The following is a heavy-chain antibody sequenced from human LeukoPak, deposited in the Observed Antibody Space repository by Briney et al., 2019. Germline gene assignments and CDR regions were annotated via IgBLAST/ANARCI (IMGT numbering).Heavy chain of an antibody. D-gene: IGHD1-26*01. V-gene: IGHV1-69*06. CDR2: IIPIFGTA. CDR1: GYTFTSYA. J-gene: IGHJ4*02. Sequence: APVKVSCKASGYTFTSYAISWVRQAPGQGLEWMGGIIPIFGTANYAQKFQGRVTITADKSTSTAYMELSSLRSEDTAVYYCAAWWSGSYLNYWGQGTLVTVSS. CDR3: AAWWSGSYLNY.